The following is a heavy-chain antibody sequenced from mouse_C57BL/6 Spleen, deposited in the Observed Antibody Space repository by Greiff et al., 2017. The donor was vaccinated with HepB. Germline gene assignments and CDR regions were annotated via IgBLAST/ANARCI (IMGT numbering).Heavy chain of an antibody. CDR1: GYTFTSYW. Sequence: QVQLQQPGAELVKPGASVKLSCKASGYTFTSYWMHWVKQRPGQGLEWIGMIHPNSGSTNYNEKFKNKATLTVDKSSSTAYMQLSSLTSEDSAVYYCAYYYGSSYDYYFDYWGQGTTLTVSS. CDR3: AYYYGSSYDYYFDY. CDR2: IHPNSGST. J-gene: IGHJ2*01. V-gene: IGHV1-64*01. D-gene: IGHD1-1*01.